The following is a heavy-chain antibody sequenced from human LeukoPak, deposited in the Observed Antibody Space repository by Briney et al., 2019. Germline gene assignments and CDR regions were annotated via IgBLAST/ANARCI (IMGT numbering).Heavy chain of an antibody. CDR2: IYTSGST. CDR1: GGSISSYY. D-gene: IGHD3-10*01. V-gene: IGHV4-4*07. CDR3: ASSLGFRDAFDI. J-gene: IGHJ3*02. Sequence: SETLSLTCTASGGSISSYYWSWIRQPAGKGLEWIGRIYTSGSTNYNPSLKSRVTMSVDTSKNQFSLKLSSVTAADTAVYYCASSLGFRDAFDIWGQGTMVTVSS.